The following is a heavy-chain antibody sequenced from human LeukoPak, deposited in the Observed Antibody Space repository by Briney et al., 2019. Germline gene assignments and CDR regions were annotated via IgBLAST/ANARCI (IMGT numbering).Heavy chain of an antibody. CDR1: GFSLSNARMG. V-gene: IGHV2-26*01. Sequence: ASGPVLVKPTETLTLTCTVSGFSLSNARMGVSWIGQPPGKALEWLAHSSSNDEKSYSTSLKSRLTISRDTSKSQVTLTMTNLDPVDTATYYCARISRGGSDYTVDYWGQGTLVTVSS. CDR3: ARISRGGSDYTVDY. D-gene: IGHD1-26*01. CDR2: SSSNDEK. J-gene: IGHJ4*02.